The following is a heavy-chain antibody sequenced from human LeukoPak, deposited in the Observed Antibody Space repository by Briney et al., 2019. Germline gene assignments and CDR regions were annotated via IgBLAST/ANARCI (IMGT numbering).Heavy chain of an antibody. CDR1: GFTFSSYS. CDR2: IKEDGSEK. Sequence: GGSLRLSCAASGFTFSSYSLNWVRQAPGKGLEWVANIKEDGSEKYYVDSVKGRFTISRDNAKNSLYLQMNILRAEDTAVYYCARVLHYYDSSTYYTDITGYFFDYWGQGSLVTVSS. J-gene: IGHJ4*02. CDR3: ARVLHYYDSSTYYTDITGYFFDY. V-gene: IGHV3-7*01. D-gene: IGHD3-22*01.